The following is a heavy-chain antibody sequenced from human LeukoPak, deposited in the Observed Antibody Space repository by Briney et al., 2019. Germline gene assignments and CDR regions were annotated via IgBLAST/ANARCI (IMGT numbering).Heavy chain of an antibody. CDR2: IWYDGSNK. V-gene: IGHV3-33*06. J-gene: IGHJ4*02. D-gene: IGHD6-13*01. CDR1: GFTFSSYG. Sequence: PGRSLRLSCAASGFTFSSYGMHWVRQVPGKGLEWVAVIWYDGSNKYYADSVKGRFTISRDNSKNTLYLQMNSLRAEDTAVYYCAKDGASYSSSWPTDFDYWGQGTLVTVSS. CDR3: AKDGASYSSSWPTDFDY.